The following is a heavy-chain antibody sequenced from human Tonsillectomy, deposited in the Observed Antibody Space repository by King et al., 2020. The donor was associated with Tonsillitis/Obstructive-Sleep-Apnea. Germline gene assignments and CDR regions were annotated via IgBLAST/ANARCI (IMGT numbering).Heavy chain of an antibody. J-gene: IGHJ6*02. Sequence: VQLVESGPGVVKPSETLSLTCTVSGGAISSYYWSWIRQPPGKALEWIGFIYYSGTTNFNPALSSRVSISLDRSESQISLKLTSVIAADPAVYYCARGGGFGELSGYTGLDVWGQGTPVTVSS. V-gene: IGHV4-59*01. CDR1: GGAISSYY. D-gene: IGHD3-10*01. CDR3: ARGGGFGELSGYTGLDV. CDR2: IYYSGTT.